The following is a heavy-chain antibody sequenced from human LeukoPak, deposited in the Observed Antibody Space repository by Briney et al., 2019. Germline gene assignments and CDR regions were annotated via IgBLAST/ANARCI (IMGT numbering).Heavy chain of an antibody. J-gene: IGHJ6*03. V-gene: IGHV3-21*01. CDR3: ARASCGYERGPGNYYYYMDD. CDR1: GFTFSSYT. D-gene: IGHD6-19*01. Sequence: PGGSLRLSCEASGFTFSSYTMNWVRQAPGQGLQSVSSISSSSSYIYYADSVKGRVTMTRNNSKNSPYLQMNSLRAEDTAVYYCARASCGYERGPGNYYYYMDDWGKGTMVTVSS. CDR2: ISSSSSYI.